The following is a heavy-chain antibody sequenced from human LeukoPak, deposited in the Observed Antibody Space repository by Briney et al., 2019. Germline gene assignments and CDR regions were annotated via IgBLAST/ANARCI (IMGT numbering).Heavy chain of an antibody. J-gene: IGHJ4*02. Sequence: GGSLRLSRIASGFTFTSYAMNWVRQAPGKGLEWVSGISGSNTYYADSVKGRFTISRDSSKNTMYLQMNNLRAEDTAVYYCSKDDCVNGICYFDKWGQGTLVTVSS. V-gene: IGHV3-23*01. CDR2: ISGSNT. CDR3: SKDDCVNGICYFDK. CDR1: GFTFTSYA. D-gene: IGHD2-8*01.